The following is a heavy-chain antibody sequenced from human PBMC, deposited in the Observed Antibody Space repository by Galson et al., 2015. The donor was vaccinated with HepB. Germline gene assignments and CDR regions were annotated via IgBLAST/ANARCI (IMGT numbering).Heavy chain of an antibody. V-gene: IGHV3-30*18. CDR3: AKDRGSGWYLFDY. D-gene: IGHD6-19*01. CDR2: ISYDGSNK. CDR1: GFTFSSYG. J-gene: IGHJ4*02. Sequence: SLRLSCAASGFTFSSYGMHWVRQAPGKGLEWVAVISYDGSNKYYADSVKGRFTISRDNSKNTLYLQMNSLRAEDTAVYYCAKDRGSGWYLFDYWGQGTLVTVSS.